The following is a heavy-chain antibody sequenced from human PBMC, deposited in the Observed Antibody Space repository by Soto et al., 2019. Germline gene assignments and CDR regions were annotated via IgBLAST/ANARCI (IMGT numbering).Heavy chain of an antibody. CDR3: ARLYCSSTSCYDWFDP. Sequence: TSETLSLTCAVSGGSISSGGYSWSWIRQPPGKGLEWIGYIYYSGSTNYNPSLKSRVTISVDTSKNQFSLKLSSVTAADTAVYYCARLYCSSTSCYDWFDPWGQGTLVTVSS. D-gene: IGHD2-2*01. CDR2: IYYSGST. CDR1: GGSISSGGYS. V-gene: IGHV4-61*08. J-gene: IGHJ5*02.